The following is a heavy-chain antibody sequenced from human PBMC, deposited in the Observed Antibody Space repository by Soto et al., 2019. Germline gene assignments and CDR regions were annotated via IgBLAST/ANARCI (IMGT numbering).Heavy chain of an antibody. CDR2: IFYSGSP. J-gene: IGHJ3*02. D-gene: IGHD1-26*01. V-gene: IGHV4-28*01. Sequence: LSLTCAVSGYSISSSNWWGWIRQPPGKGLEWIGYIFYSGSPYYNLSLKSRVTLSVDTSKNLFSLKLSSVTAVDTAVYYCARNNGGQWEVPWGAGGAFDIWGQGTMVT. CDR3: ARNNGGQWEVPWGAGGAFDI. CDR1: GYSISSSNW.